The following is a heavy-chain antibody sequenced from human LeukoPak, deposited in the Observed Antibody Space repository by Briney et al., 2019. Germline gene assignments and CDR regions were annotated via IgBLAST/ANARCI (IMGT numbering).Heavy chain of an antibody. CDR1: GFTFSSYA. CDR2: ISGSGGST. Sequence: GGSLRLSCAASGFTFSSYAMSWVRQAPGKGLEWVSAISGSGGSTYYADSAKGRFTISRDNSKNTLYLQMNSLRAEDTAVYYCAKAISVGATTDAADWGQGTLVTVSS. V-gene: IGHV3-23*01. D-gene: IGHD1-26*01. CDR3: AKAISVGATTDAAD. J-gene: IGHJ4*02.